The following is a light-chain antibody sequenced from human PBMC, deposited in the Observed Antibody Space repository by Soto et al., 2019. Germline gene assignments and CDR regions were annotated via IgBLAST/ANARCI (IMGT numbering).Light chain of an antibody. Sequence: QSVLTQPPSVSAAPGQTVTISCSGSSSNIGNNYVSWYQQLPGTAPKLLIYDNNKRPSGIPDRFSGSKSGTSATLGITGLQTGDEADYYCGTWHSSLSAVVFGGGTQLTVL. V-gene: IGLV1-51*01. CDR1: SSNIGNNY. CDR2: DNN. J-gene: IGLJ2*01. CDR3: GTWHSSLSAVV.